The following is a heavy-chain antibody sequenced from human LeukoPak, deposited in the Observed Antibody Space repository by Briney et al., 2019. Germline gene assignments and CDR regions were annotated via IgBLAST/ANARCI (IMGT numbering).Heavy chain of an antibody. Sequence: ASVKVSCKASGYTFTGYYMHWVRQAPGQGLEWMGWINPNSGGTNYAQKFQGRVTMTRDTSISTAYMDLSRLRSDDTAVYYCARDRGLRDYYDSSGYLNWFDPWGQGTLVTVSS. D-gene: IGHD3-22*01. J-gene: IGHJ5*02. V-gene: IGHV1-2*02. CDR3: ARDRGLRDYYDSSGYLNWFDP. CDR2: INPNSGGT. CDR1: GYTFTGYY.